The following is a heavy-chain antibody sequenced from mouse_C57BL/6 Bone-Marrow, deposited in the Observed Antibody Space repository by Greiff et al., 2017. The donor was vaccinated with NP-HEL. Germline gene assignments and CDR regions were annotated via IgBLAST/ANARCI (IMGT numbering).Heavy chain of an antibody. CDR1: GYTFTSYW. D-gene: IGHD2-10*02. V-gene: IGHV1-69*01. Sequence: QVHVKQPGAELVMPGASVKLSCKASGYTFTSYWMHWVKQRPGQGLEWIGEIDPSDSYTNYNQKFKGKSTLTVDKSSSTAYMQLSSLTSEDSAVYYCARSKYGNSYAMDYWGQGTSVTVSS. CDR3: ARSKYGNSYAMDY. J-gene: IGHJ4*01. CDR2: IDPSDSYT.